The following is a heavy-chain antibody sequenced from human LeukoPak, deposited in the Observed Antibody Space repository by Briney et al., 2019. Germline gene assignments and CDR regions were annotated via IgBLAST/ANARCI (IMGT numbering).Heavy chain of an antibody. Sequence: GGSLRLSCAASGFTVYRDFMIWVRQAPGKGLQWVSKIQGVETTYADSAKGRFTISRDDSKNTLYLQMNSLRVEDTAVCYCATRGAWGQGTLVTVSS. V-gene: IGHV3-53*01. CDR3: ATRGA. CDR1: GFTVYRDF. J-gene: IGHJ5*02. CDR2: IQGVET.